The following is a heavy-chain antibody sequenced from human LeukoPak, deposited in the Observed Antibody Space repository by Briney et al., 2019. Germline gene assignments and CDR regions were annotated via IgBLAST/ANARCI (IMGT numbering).Heavy chain of an antibody. Sequence: LAGGSLRLSCAASGFTFSSYAMSWVRQAPGKGLEWVSAISGSGGSRYYADSVKGRFTISRDNSKNTLYLQMNSLRAEDTAVYYCARDVYSSGWYGDYWGQGTLVTVSS. CDR2: ISGSGGSR. D-gene: IGHD6-19*01. V-gene: IGHV3-23*01. J-gene: IGHJ4*02. CDR3: ARDVYSSGWYGDY. CDR1: GFTFSSYA.